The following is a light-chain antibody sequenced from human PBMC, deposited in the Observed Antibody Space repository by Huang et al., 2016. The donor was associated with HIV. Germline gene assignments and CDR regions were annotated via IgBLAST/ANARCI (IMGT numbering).Light chain of an antibody. J-gene: IGKJ2*01. CDR1: QRVNTN. CDR2: AAS. CDR3: QQYNKWPPEYT. V-gene: IGKV3-15*01. Sequence: VMMSQSPATLAASPGERVTLSCGASQRVNTNLAWYQQKPGQPPRRLIYAASTRATGVPARVAGSGSGTEFTLTIDSLQSDDFAVYYCQQYNKWPPEYTFGQGTRLEIK.